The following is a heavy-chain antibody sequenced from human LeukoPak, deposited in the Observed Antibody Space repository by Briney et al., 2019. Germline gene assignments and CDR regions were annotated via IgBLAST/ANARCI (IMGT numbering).Heavy chain of an antibody. CDR2: IYYSGST. CDR1: GGSIRSSSYY. D-gene: IGHD2-21*02. V-gene: IGHV4-39*01. Sequence: SQTLSLTCTVSGGSIRSSSYYWGWIRQPPGKGLEWIGSIYYSGSTYYNPSLKSRVTISVDTSKNQFSLKLSSVTAADTAVYYCARLPNYCGGDCYSRAFDIWGQGTMVTVSS. CDR3: ARLPNYCGGDCYSRAFDI. J-gene: IGHJ3*02.